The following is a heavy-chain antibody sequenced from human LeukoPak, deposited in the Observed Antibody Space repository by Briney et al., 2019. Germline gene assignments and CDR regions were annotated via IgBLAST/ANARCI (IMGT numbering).Heavy chain of an antibody. J-gene: IGHJ4*02. CDR3: ARAYFDSSDYPLRY. CDR2: LWYDGTDK. D-gene: IGHD3-22*01. Sequence: GGSLRLSCAASGFTFSGYGMHWLRQAPAKGLEGVAILWYDGTDKYYEDSVKVRFTISRDNSKNTLYLQMNSLRAEDTAVYYCARAYFDSSDYPLRYWGQGTLVTVSS. CDR1: GFTFSGYG. V-gene: IGHV3-33*01.